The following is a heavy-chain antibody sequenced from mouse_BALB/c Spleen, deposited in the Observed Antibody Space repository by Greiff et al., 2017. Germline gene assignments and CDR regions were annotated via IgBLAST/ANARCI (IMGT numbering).Heavy chain of an antibody. CDR1: GYAFSSSW. D-gene: IGHD1-1*01. CDR2: IYPGDGDT. Sequence: VQLQQSGPELVKPGASVKISCKASGYAFSSSWMNWVKQRPGQGLEWIGRIYPGDGDTNYNGKFKGKATLTADKSSSTAYMQLSSLTSVDSAVYFCARELLRYYYAMDYWGQGTSVTVSS. CDR3: ARELLRYYYAMDY. J-gene: IGHJ4*01. V-gene: IGHV1-82*01.